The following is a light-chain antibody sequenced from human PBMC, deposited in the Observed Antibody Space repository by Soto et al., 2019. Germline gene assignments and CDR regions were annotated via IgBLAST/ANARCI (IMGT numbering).Light chain of an antibody. CDR2: KAS. J-gene: IGKJ1*01. CDR3: QQYNSYWT. V-gene: IGKV1-5*03. Sequence: ATAGDRVTITCRASQSIGSWLAWYQQKPGKAPKLLIYKASSLESGVPSRFSGSGSGTEFTLTISSLQPDDFATYCCQQYNSYWTLGQGTKVDIK. CDR1: QSIGSW.